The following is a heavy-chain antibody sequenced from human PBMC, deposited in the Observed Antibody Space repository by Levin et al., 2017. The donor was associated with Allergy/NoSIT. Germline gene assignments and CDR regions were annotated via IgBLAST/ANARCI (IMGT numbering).Heavy chain of an antibody. V-gene: IGHV3-11*06. CDR1: GFRFSDYY. CDR2: ISVSGRET. CDR3: AREGFWTD. J-gene: IGHJ4*02. D-gene: IGHD3/OR15-3a*01. Sequence: GGSLRLSCAASGFRFSDYYMSWIRQVPGKGLEWVSYISVSGRETNYADVVKGRFTISRDNAKNSLSLQMNGLRVDDSAGYYCAREGFWTDWGQGTLVTVSS.